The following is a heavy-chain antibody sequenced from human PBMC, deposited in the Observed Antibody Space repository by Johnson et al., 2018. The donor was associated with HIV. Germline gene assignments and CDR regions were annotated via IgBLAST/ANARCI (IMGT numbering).Heavy chain of an antibody. J-gene: IGHJ3*02. CDR1: GFTFSQYW. Sequence: EVQLVESGGGVVQPGGSLRLSCAASGFTFSQYWMSWVRQAPGKGLEWVSGINWNGDSTGYADSVKGRFTISRVNSKNMLYLQMNSLRAEDTAVYYCARTSLEWLLFAFDIWGQGTMVTVSS. V-gene: IGHV3-20*04. CDR2: INWNGDST. CDR3: ARTSLEWLLFAFDI. D-gene: IGHD3-3*01.